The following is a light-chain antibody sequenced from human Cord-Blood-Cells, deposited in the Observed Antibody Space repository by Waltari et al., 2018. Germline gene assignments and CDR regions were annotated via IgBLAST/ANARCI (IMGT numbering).Light chain of an antibody. CDR1: QSISSY. CDR3: QQSYSTT. Sequence: DTHMTQSPSSLSASVGDRVSITCRASQSISSYLNWYQQKPGKAPKLLIYAASSLQSGVPSRFSGSGSGTDFTLTISSLQPEDFATYYCQQSYSTTFGGGTKVEIK. V-gene: IGKV1-39*01. CDR2: AAS. J-gene: IGKJ4*01.